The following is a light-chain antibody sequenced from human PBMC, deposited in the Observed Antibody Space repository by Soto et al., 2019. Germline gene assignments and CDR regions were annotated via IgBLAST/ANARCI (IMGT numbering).Light chain of an antibody. Sequence: EIVMTQSQDTLSVSPGERATLSCRASQSVSSNLAWYQQKPGQAPRLLIYGASTRATGIPARFSGSGSGTEFTLTISGLQSEDFAVYYCQQYKIWPSITFGQGTLLEV. J-gene: IGKJ5*01. CDR1: QSVSSN. V-gene: IGKV3-15*01. CDR2: GAS. CDR3: QQYKIWPSIT.